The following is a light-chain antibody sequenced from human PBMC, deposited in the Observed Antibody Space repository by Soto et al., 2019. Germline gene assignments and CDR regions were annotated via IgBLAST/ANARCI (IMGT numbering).Light chain of an antibody. Sequence: EIVMTQSPATLSVSPGEGATLSCRAIQSVSSKLAWYQQKPGQAPRLLIYGASTRATGIPARFSGSGSGTEFTLIISSLQSEDSAVYYCQQYNSWLWTFGQGTRLEIK. CDR2: GAS. J-gene: IGKJ5*01. CDR3: QQYNSWLWT. CDR1: QSVSSK. V-gene: IGKV3-15*01.